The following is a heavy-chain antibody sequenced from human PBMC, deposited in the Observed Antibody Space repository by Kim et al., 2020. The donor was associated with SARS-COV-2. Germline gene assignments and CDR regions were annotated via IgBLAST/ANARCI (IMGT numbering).Heavy chain of an antibody. CDR2: IDGSGGGT. CDR1: GFTFRSYA. J-gene: IGHJ3*02. D-gene: IGHD2-15*01. CDR3: AKDYVSGNAIWDAFDI. Sequence: GGSLRLSCAASGFTFRSYAMSWVRQAPGKGLEWVSGIDGSGGGTLYAECVKGRFTISRDNSKNTLYLEMSSLRAEDTAVYYCAKDYVSGNAIWDAFDIWGQGTKVTVSS. V-gene: IGHV3-23*01.